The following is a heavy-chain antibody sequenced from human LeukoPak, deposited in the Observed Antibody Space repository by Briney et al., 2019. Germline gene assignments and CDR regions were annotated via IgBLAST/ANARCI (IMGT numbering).Heavy chain of an antibody. J-gene: IGHJ3*02. CDR2: IYYSGST. Sequence: SQTLSLTCTVSGGSISSYYWSWIRQPPGKGLEWIGYIYYSGSTNYNPSLKSRVTISVDTSKNQFSLKLSSVTAADTAVYYCARGFYDILTGPKSGAFDIWGQGTMVTVSS. CDR1: GGSISSYY. D-gene: IGHD3-9*01. CDR3: ARGFYDILTGPKSGAFDI. V-gene: IGHV4-59*08.